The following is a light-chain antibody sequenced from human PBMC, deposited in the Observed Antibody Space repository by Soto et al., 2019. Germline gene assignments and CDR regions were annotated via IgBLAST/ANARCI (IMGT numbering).Light chain of an antibody. Sequence: QSALTQPPSASGSPGQSVTISCTATSSDFGGYNYVSWYQQHPGKAPKLLIYEVDKRPSGVPDRFSGSKSGDTASLTVSGLQAEDEAEYYCGSSGGSNNLRVFGGGTKLTVL. CDR1: SSDFGGYNY. CDR2: EVD. V-gene: IGLV2-8*01. J-gene: IGLJ3*02. CDR3: GSSGGSNNLRV.